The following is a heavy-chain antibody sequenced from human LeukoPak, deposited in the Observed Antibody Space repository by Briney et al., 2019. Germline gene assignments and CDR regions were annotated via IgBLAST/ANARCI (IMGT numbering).Heavy chain of an antibody. CDR2: VTSRGVGT. D-gene: IGHD4-17*01. CDR1: GFTFSSYA. Sequence: SGGSMRLSCTDSGFTFSSYALAWVRQAPGKGLEWVAAVTSRGVGTHYADSVKGRFTISRDNSKNTIYLQMNSLRAEDTAIYYCGSDPNGDYVGALGYWGRGTLVTVSS. CDR3: GSDPNGDYVGALGY. J-gene: IGHJ4*01. V-gene: IGHV3-23*01.